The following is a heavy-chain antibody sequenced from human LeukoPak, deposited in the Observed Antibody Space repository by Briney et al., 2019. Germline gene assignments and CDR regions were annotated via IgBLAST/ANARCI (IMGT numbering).Heavy chain of an antibody. J-gene: IGHJ5*02. CDR2: INPNSGGT. CDR1: GFTFTGYY. V-gene: IGHV1-2*02. D-gene: IGHD5-18*01. Sequence: GASVKVSCKASGFTFTGYYMHWVRQAPGQGLEWMGWINPNSGGTNYAQKFQGRVTMTRDTSISTAYMELSRLRSDDTAVYYCAREGDVDTAMVTKFDPWGQGTLVTVSS. CDR3: AREGDVDTAMVTKFDP.